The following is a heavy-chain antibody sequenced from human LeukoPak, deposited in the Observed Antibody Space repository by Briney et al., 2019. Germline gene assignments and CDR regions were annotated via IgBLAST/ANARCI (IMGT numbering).Heavy chain of an antibody. CDR1: GGSFSGYY. D-gene: IGHD3-10*01. Sequence: SETLSLTCAVYGGSFSGYYWSWIRQPPGKGLEWIGEINHSGSTNYNPSLKSRVTISVDTSKNQFSLKLSSVTAADTAVYYCARQKRLVTMVRGVIITGSWFDPWGQGTLVTVSS. J-gene: IGHJ5*02. CDR2: INHSGST. V-gene: IGHV4-34*01. CDR3: ARQKRLVTMVRGVIITGSWFDP.